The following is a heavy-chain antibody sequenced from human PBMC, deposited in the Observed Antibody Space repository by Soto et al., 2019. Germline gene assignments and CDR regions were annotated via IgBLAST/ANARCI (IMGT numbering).Heavy chain of an antibody. V-gene: IGHV3-30*18. J-gene: IGHJ4*02. Sequence: PGGSLRLSCAASGFTFSSYGMHWVRQAPGKGLEWVAVISYDGSNKYYADSVKGRFTISRDNSKNTLYLQMNSLRAEDTAVYYCAKEVGQLAPLDYWGQGTLVTVSS. CDR2: ISYDGSNK. CDR3: AKEVGQLAPLDY. CDR1: GFTFSSYG. D-gene: IGHD6-6*01.